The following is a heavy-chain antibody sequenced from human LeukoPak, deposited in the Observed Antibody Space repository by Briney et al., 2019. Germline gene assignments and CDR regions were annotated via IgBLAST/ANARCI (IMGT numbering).Heavy chain of an antibody. D-gene: IGHD5-18*01. CDR1: GGSVSSGGYY. J-gene: IGHJ6*02. Sequence: PSETLSLTCTVSGGSVSSGGYYWSWIRQHPGKGLEWIGYIYYSGSTYYNPSLKSRVTISVDTSKNQFSLKLSSVTAADTAVYYCARARQPHYYYGMDVWGQGTTVTVSS. CDR3: ARARQPHYYYGMDV. CDR2: IYYSGST. V-gene: IGHV4-31*03.